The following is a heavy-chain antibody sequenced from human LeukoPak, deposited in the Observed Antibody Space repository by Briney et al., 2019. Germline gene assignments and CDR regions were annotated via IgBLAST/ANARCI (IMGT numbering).Heavy chain of an antibody. V-gene: IGHV3-43*01. CDR3: AKGQRKYYDFWSGQYYYYYYMDV. CDR1: GFTFDDYT. CDR2: ISWDGGST. D-gene: IGHD3-3*01. J-gene: IGHJ6*03. Sequence: GGSLRLSCAASGFTFDDYTMHWVRHAPGKGLEWVSLISWDGGSTYYADSVKGRFTISRDNSKNSLYLQMNSLRTEDTALYYCAKGQRKYYDFWSGQYYYYYYMDVWGKGTTVTVSS.